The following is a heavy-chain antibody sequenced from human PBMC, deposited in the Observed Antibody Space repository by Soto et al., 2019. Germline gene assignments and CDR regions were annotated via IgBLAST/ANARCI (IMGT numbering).Heavy chain of an antibody. Sequence: PGGSLRLSCTASGFPFNNYYMNWVRQAPGKGLEWVSYISSSGSTIYYADSVKGRFTISRDNAKNSLYLQMNSLRAEDTAVYYCARASGWYGYYYYGMDVWGQGTTVTVSS. D-gene: IGHD6-19*01. CDR2: ISSSGSTI. CDR3: ARASGWYGYYYYGMDV. J-gene: IGHJ6*02. V-gene: IGHV3-48*03. CDR1: GFPFNNYY.